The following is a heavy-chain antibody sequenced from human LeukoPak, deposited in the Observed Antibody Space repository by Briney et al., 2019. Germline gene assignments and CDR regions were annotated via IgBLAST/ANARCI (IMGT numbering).Heavy chain of an antibody. CDR1: GGTFSSYI. CDR3: ARGSYIVVVVAATRGYYFDY. J-gene: IGHJ4*02. V-gene: IGHV1-8*02. D-gene: IGHD2-15*01. CDR2: MNPNSGNT. Sequence: GASVKVSCNASGGTFSSYIISWVRQAPGQGLEWMGWMNPNSGNTGYAQKFQGRVTMTRNTSISTAYMELSSLRSEDTAVYYCARGSYIVVVVAATRGYYFDYWGQGTLVTVSS.